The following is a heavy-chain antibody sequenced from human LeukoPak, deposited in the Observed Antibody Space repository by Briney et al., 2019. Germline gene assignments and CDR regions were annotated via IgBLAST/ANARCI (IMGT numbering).Heavy chain of an antibody. CDR3: NPAGTSTYYADSVKGRFTISRDAAKNSLYLQMNSLRVEDTGLYYCVRDFSGESGYGGY. CDR2: INPAGTST. CDR1: GFTFSHYT. D-gene: IGHD6-13*01. J-gene: IGHJ4*02. Sequence: GGSLRLSCAASGFTFSHYTMNWVRQTPGKGLEWISSINPAGTSTYYADSVKGRFTIPRHAAKHSLYLQMNCLRYQHKTLSSINPAGTSTYYADSVKGRFTISRDAAKNSLYLQMNSLRVEDTGLYYCVRDFSGESGYGGYWGPGTLVTVSS. V-gene: IGHV3-21*01.